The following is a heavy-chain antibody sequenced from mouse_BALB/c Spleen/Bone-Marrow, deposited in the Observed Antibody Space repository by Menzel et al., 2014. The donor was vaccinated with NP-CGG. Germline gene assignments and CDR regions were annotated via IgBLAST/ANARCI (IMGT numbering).Heavy chain of an antibody. CDR2: INPSNGGT. Sequence: VQLQQSGAELVKPGASVKLSCKASGYSFTRYYMYWVKQRPGQGLEWIGEINPSNGGTNFNEKFKSKATQTVDKSSSTAYMQFSSLTSEDSAVYYCTRSNYGYWYFDVWGAGTTVTVSS. CDR3: TRSNYGYWYFDV. V-gene: IGHV1S81*02. D-gene: IGHD1-1*01. J-gene: IGHJ1*01. CDR1: GYSFTRYY.